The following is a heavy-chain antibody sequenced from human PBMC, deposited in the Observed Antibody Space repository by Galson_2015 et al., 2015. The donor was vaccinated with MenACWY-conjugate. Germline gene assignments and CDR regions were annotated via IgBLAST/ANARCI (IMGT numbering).Heavy chain of an antibody. CDR1: GITFSSSW. CDR2: IKQDGSEK. V-gene: IGHV3-7*03. CDR3: AREKNWGPFDY. J-gene: IGHJ4*02. D-gene: IGHD7-27*01. Sequence: SLRLSCAASGITFSSSWMSWVRQVPGKGLEWVANIKQDGSEKYYVDSVKGRFTISRDNAKSSLYLQMNSLRAEDTAVYYCAREKNWGPFDYWGQGTLVTVSS.